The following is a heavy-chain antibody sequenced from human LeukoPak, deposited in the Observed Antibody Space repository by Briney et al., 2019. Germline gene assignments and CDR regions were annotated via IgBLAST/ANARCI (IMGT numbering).Heavy chain of an antibody. CDR2: FNPGDSDI. D-gene: IGHD2-8*02. V-gene: IGHV5-51*01. J-gene: IGHJ3*02. CDR3: ARRRPYDDATPTGDSFDI. CDR1: GYIFTNCW. Sequence: GESLKISCQSSGYIFTNCWIVWVRQMSGKSLEWMGMFNPGDSDIRYSPSFQGQVTFSADKATNTAYLQWSSLKASDTAMYFCARRRPYDDATPTGDSFDIWGQGTMVTVSS.